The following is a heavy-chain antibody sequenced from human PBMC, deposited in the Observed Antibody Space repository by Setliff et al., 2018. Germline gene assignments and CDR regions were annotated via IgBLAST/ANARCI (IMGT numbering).Heavy chain of an antibody. J-gene: IGHJ3*01. CDR3: ATLYPWDPDAFDL. D-gene: IGHD3-16*01. CDR1: GYTFTSYG. Sequence: ASVKVSCKSSGYTFTSYGINWVRQAPGQGLEWMGWINAYAQKFQGRVTMTIDTLTSTAYMELRSLRSDDTAVYYCATLYPWDPDAFDLWGQGTMVTVSS. V-gene: IGHV1-18*01. CDR2: INA.